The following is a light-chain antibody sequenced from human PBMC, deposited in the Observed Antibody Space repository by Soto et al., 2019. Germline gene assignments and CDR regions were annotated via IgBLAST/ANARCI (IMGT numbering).Light chain of an antibody. CDR3: QQYNNWPLYS. Sequence: EIVMTQSPATPSVSPGERATLSCRASHSVSSNFARYQQTPGQAPRLLIYGASTRATGIPARFSVSGSGTEFTLAITGLQSEDCAVYYCQQYNNWPLYSFGQGTKLEIK. CDR2: GAS. CDR1: HSVSSN. V-gene: IGKV3-15*01. J-gene: IGKJ2*01.